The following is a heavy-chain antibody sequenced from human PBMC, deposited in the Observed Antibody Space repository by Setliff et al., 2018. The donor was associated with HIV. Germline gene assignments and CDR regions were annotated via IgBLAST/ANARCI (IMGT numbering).Heavy chain of an antibody. Sequence: SVKVSCKASGGTFSSYAISWVRQAPGQGLEWMGGIIPIFGTANYAQKFQGRVTITADESTSTAYMELSSLRSEDTALYYCARGQSQGYAYSGSYGAFDIWGQGTMVTVSS. CDR2: IIPIFGTA. V-gene: IGHV1-69*13. CDR1: GGTFSSYA. CDR3: ARGQSQGYAYSGSYGAFDI. J-gene: IGHJ3*02. D-gene: IGHD1-26*01.